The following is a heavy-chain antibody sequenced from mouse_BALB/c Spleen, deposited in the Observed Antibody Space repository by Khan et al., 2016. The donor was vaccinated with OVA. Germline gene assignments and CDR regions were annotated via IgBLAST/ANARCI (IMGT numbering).Heavy chain of an antibody. CDR3: ARGNWQSYYFDY. CDR2: INPYNGAT. D-gene: IGHD4-1*01. V-gene: IGHV1S136*01. J-gene: IGHJ2*01. CDR1: GYRFTSYI. Sequence: EVQLQQSGPELVKPGTSVKMCCKASGYRFTSYIIHWVKQKPGQGLEWIGYINPYNGATKYNEKFKGKATLTSDKSSNTAYMELSSLTSEDSAVYYCARGNWQSYYFDYWGQGTTLTVSS.